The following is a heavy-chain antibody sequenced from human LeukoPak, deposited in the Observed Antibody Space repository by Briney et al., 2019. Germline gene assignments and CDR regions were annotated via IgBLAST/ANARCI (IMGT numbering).Heavy chain of an antibody. V-gene: IGHV3-7*03. CDR3: ARSIPYGTTWYGRSDY. Sequence: GGSLRLSCAASGFPFSSYSMTWVRQAPGKGLEGVANIKPDGTTKFYVDSVKGRFTISRDNALNSLYLQMNSLRAEDTAIYYCARSIPYGTTWYGRSDYWGQGTLITVSS. D-gene: IGHD6-13*01. J-gene: IGHJ4*02. CDR2: IKPDGTTK. CDR1: GFPFSSYS.